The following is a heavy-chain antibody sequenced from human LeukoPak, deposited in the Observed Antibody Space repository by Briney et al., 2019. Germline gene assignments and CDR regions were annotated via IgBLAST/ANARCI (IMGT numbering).Heavy chain of an antibody. CDR1: GGSFSGYY. Sequence: SETLSLTCAVYGGSFSGYYWSWIRQPPGKGLEWIGYIYYSGSTNYNPSLKSRVTISVDTSKNQFSLKLSSVTAADTAVYYCARRPPAGRFDPWGQGTLVTVSS. CDR3: ARRPPAGRFDP. V-gene: IGHV4-59*08. J-gene: IGHJ5*02. CDR2: IYYSGST.